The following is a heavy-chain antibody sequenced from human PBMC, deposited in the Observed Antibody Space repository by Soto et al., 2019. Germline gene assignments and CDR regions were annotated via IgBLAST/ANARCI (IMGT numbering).Heavy chain of an antibody. CDR1: GFTFSSYG. Sequence: GGSLRLSCAASGFTFSSYGMHWVRQAPGKGLEWVAVISYDGSNKYYADSVKGRFTISRDNSKNTLYLQMNSLRAEDTAVYYCAKALPRGSYSSSWYYFDYWGQGTLVTVCS. CDR2: ISYDGSNK. CDR3: AKALPRGSYSSSWYYFDY. J-gene: IGHJ4*02. D-gene: IGHD6-13*01. V-gene: IGHV3-30*18.